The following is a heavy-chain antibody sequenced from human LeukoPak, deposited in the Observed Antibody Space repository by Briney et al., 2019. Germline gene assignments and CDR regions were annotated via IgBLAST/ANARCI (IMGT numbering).Heavy chain of an antibody. CDR2: IRRAINSSTT. J-gene: IGHJ3*02. V-gene: IGHV3-72*01. Sequence: GGSLRLSCAASGFIFRDYIVDWVRQAPGKGLEWSGRIRRAINSSTTEYAASVKGRLIISRDDSKNSMYLHMNSLKTDDTAVYYCSRDGGDYYYSAFDIWGQGTTVIVSS. CDR3: SRDGGDYYYSAFDI. D-gene: IGHD2-21*01. CDR1: GFIFRDYI.